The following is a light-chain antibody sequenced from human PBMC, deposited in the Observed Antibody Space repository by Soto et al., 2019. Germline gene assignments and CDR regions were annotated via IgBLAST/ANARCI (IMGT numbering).Light chain of an antibody. Sequence: EIVLTQSPDTLSLSPGERATVSCRASQSVNSGYLAWYHQKPGQAPRLLIYGASTRATGIPDRFTGSGSGTDFTLTVRRLEPEDFAVYYCQQYGITPYTFGQGTQVEIK. CDR3: QQYGITPYT. V-gene: IGKV3-20*01. CDR1: QSVNSGY. CDR2: GAS. J-gene: IGKJ2*01.